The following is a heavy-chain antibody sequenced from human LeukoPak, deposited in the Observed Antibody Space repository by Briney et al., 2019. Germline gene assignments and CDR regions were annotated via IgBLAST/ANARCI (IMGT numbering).Heavy chain of an antibody. D-gene: IGHD1-1*01. V-gene: IGHV4-39*01. CDR2: IYYSGST. Sequence: SETLSLTCTVSGGSISSSSYYWGWIRQPPGKGLEWIGSIYYSGSTYYNPSLKSRVTISVDTSKNQFSLKLSSVTAADTAVYYCARHRETGTPFDYWGQGTLVTVSS. CDR3: ARHRETGTPFDY. CDR1: GGSISSSSYY. J-gene: IGHJ4*02.